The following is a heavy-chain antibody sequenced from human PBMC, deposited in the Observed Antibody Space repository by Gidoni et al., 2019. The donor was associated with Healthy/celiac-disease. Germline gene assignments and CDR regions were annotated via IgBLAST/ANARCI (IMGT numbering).Heavy chain of an antibody. CDR3: TRYSQRDYYGMDV. Sequence: EVQLVESGGGLVQPGGSGKLGGAASGLGLSGSAMRWVRQASGKGLGGVGRSRSKANSYATAYAASVKGRFTISRDDSKNTAYLQMNSLKTEDTAVYYCTRYSQRDYYGMDVWGQGTTVTVSS. J-gene: IGHJ6*02. V-gene: IGHV3-73*01. CDR1: GLGLSGSA. D-gene: IGHD6-13*01. CDR2: SRSKANSYAT.